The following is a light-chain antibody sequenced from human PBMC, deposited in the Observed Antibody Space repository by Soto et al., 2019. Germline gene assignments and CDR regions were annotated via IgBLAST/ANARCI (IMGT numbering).Light chain of an antibody. Sequence: EIVMTQSPAILSVSPGERATLSCRASQSVRSNLAWYQQEPGQAPRLLIYGASIRATGIPARFSGSGSGTEFTLTISSLQSEDFALYFCQHYTSWPLAVGGGTKVEIK. V-gene: IGKV3-15*01. J-gene: IGKJ4*01. CDR3: QHYTSWPLA. CDR2: GAS. CDR1: QSVRSN.